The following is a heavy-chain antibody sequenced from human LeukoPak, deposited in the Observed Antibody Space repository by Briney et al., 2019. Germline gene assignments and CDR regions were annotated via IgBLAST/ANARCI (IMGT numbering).Heavy chain of an antibody. V-gene: IGHV4-30-2*01. CDR3: ARALREQYSSSSGAYYFDY. CDR2: IYHSGST. J-gene: IGHJ4*02. D-gene: IGHD6-6*01. CDR1: GGSISSGGYS. Sequence: PSETLSLTCAVSGGSISSGGYSWSWIRQPPGKGLEWIGYIYHSGSTYYNPSLKSRVTISVDRSKNQFSLKLSSVTAADTAVYYCARALREQYSSSSGAYYFDYWGQGTLVTVSS.